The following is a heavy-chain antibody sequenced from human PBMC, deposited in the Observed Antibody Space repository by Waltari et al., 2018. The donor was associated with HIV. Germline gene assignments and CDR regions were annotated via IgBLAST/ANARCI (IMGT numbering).Heavy chain of an antibody. CDR2: IYYSGST. Sequence: QVQLQESGPGLVQPSQTLSLTCPVSGGPISSGGFYWGWIRQPPGKGLEWIGYIYYSGSTYYNPSLRSRVSISIDTSKNHFSLKLSSVTAADTALYYCARGENTAVVRRSHFDYWGHGTQVTVSP. CDR1: GGPISSGGFY. CDR3: ARGENTAVVRRSHFDY. D-gene: IGHD5-18*01. V-gene: IGHV4-31*03. J-gene: IGHJ4*01.